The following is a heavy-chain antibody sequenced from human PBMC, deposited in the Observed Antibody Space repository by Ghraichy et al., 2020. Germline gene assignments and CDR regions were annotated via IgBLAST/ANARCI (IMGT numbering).Heavy chain of an antibody. CDR1: GYTFTSYG. D-gene: IGHD6-13*01. Sequence: ASVKVSCKASGYTFTSYGISWVRQAPGQGLEWMGWISAYNGNTNYAQKLQGRVTMTTDTSTSTAYMELRSLRSDDTAVYYCARVRAAAGTGDWVYWGQGTLVTVSS. CDR3: ARVRAAAGTGDWVY. J-gene: IGHJ4*02. V-gene: IGHV1-18*01. CDR2: ISAYNGNT.